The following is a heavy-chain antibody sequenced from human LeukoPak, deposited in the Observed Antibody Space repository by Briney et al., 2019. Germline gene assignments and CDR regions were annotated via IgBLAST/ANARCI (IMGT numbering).Heavy chain of an antibody. V-gene: IGHV4-59*01. D-gene: IGHD1-1*01. CDR2: ISHIRNT. Sequence: PSETLSLTCTVSGDPINKYFWSWLRQSPGQGLERIGYISHIRNTNYNPSLQSRVTISLNKSNNQFSLRLTSVTAADTAIYYCARAGPENLNWRYYIDFWGQGILVTVSA. CDR3: ARAGPENLNWRYYIDF. J-gene: IGHJ4*02. CDR1: GDPINKYF.